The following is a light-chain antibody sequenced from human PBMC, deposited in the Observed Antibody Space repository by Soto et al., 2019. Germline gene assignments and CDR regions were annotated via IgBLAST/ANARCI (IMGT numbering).Light chain of an antibody. CDR1: QGISSF. CDR2: GGS. J-gene: IGKJ1*01. V-gene: IGKV1-9*01. Sequence: IPLTQSPSSLSASVGDRVTITCRASQGISSFLAWYQQKPGKAPNLLIYGGSTLQSGVPSRFSGSGSGTEFTLTIASLQPEDFATYYCQQLNSYPRTFGQGTKVEVK. CDR3: QQLNSYPRT.